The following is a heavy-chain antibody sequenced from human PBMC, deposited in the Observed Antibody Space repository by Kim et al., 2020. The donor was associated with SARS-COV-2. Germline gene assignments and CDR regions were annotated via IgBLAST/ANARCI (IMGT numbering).Heavy chain of an antibody. CDR3: AKDRPPNYYYMDV. Sequence: AGYVHGRFTISRDNAKNPLYPQMNSLRAEDTALYYCAKDRPPNYYYMDVWGQGTTVTVSS. J-gene: IGHJ6*02. V-gene: IGHV3-9*01.